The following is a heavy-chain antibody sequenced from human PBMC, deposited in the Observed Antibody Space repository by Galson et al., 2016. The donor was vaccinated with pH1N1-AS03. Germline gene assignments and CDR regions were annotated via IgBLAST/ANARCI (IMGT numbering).Heavy chain of an antibody. Sequence: QSGAEVKKPGESLKISCKGSGYTFTKYWIGWVRQMPGKGLEWMGIIFPGDSDTRYRPSFQGQVTIPADKSNSTAYLQLNSLKASDTAMYYCARRAYGDYVDYFDYWGQGTLVTVSS. CDR2: IFPGDSDT. CDR3: ARRAYGDYVDYFDY. J-gene: IGHJ4*02. V-gene: IGHV5-51*01. D-gene: IGHD4-17*01. CDR1: GYTFTKYW.